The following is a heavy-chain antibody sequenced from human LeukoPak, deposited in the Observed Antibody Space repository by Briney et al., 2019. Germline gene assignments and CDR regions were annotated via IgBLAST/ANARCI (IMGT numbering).Heavy chain of an antibody. Sequence: GASVKVSCKASGYTFTSYGISWVRQAPGQGLEWMGWISANNGNTNYAQKLQGRVTMTTDTSTSTAYMELRSLRSDDTAVYYCATHRGYCSSNSCQNEPELDYWGQGTLVTVSS. CDR2: ISANNGNT. CDR3: ATHRGYCSSNSCQNEPELDY. V-gene: IGHV1-18*01. D-gene: IGHD2-2*03. CDR1: GYTFTSYG. J-gene: IGHJ4*02.